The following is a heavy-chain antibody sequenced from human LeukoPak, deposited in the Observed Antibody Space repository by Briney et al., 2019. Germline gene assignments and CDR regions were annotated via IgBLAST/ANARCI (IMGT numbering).Heavy chain of an antibody. CDR3: ARLSSRWYFSPDY. V-gene: IGHV4-31*03. CDR1: GGSISSGGYY. J-gene: IGHJ4*02. D-gene: IGHD6-19*01. CDR2: IYYSGST. Sequence: TSETLSLTCTVSGGSISSGGYYWSWIRQHPGKGLEWIGYIYYSGSTYYNPSLKSRVTISVDTSKNQFSLKLSSVTAADTAVYYCARLSSRWYFSPDYWGQGTLVTVSS.